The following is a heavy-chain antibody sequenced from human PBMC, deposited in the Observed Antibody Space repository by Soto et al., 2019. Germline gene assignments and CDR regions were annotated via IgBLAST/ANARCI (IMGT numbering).Heavy chain of an antibody. V-gene: IGHV3-74*01. CDR1: GFTFSSYA. CDR2: INSDGSST. J-gene: IGHJ4*02. Sequence: PGGSLRLSCAASGFTFSSYAMHWVRQAPGKGLVWVSRINSDGSSTSYADSVKGRFTISRDNAKNTLYLQMNSLRAEDTAVYYCASQDYDILTGYYNDYWGQGTLVTVSS. D-gene: IGHD3-9*01. CDR3: ASQDYDILTGYYNDY.